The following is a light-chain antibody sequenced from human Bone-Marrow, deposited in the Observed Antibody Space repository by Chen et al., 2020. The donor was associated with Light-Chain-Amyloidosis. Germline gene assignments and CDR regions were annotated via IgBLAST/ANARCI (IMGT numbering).Light chain of an antibody. CDR3: QSADSSGTYEVR. V-gene: IGLV3-25*03. CDR2: RDT. CDR1: DLPTKY. J-gene: IGLJ2*01. Sequence: SYELTQPPSVSVSPGQTARITCSGDDLPTKYAYWYQQKPGQAPVLVIHRDTERPSGISERFSGSRSGTTGTLTISGVQAEDEANNHCQSADSSGTYEVRFGGGTKLTVL.